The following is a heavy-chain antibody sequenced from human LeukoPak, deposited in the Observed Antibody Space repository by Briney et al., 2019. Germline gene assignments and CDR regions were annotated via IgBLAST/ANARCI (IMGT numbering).Heavy chain of an antibody. D-gene: IGHD6-19*01. CDR3: ARGIHSSGWHY. J-gene: IGHJ4*02. Sequence: SETLSLTCTVSGGSISSSNFYWGWIRQPPGKGLEWIGSIYYSGSTYYNPSLKSRVTISVDTSKNQFSLKLSSVTAADTAVYYCARGIHSSGWHYWGQGTLVTVSS. CDR2: IYYSGST. V-gene: IGHV4-39*07. CDR1: GGSISSSNFY.